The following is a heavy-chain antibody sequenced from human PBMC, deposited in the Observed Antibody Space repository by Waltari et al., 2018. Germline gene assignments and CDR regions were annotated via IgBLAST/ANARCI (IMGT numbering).Heavy chain of an antibody. D-gene: IGHD4-4*01. CDR2: ISTYNGNT. V-gene: IGHV1-18*01. CDR3: ARGPSNYNWFDP. CDR1: GSIFTSYG. Sequence: QIQLVQSGAEVKKPGASVKVSCKVSGSIFTSYGVNWVRQAPGQGLEWMGWISTYNGNTNYARNLQVIVTMTRDTSTSTAYMELRSLKSDDTAVYYCARGPSNYNWFDPWGQGTLVTVSS. J-gene: IGHJ5*02.